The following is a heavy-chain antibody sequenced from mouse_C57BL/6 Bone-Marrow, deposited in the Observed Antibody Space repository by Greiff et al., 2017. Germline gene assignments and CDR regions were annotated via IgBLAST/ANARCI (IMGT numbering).Heavy chain of an antibody. CDR1: GYTFTSYW. J-gene: IGHJ1*03. CDR2: IYPGSGST. CDR3: TRSDKSNGCYFAV. V-gene: IGHV1-55*01. Sequence: QVQLQQPGAELVKPGASVKLSCKASGYTFTSYWITWVKQRPGQGLEWIGDIYPGSGSTNYNEKFKSKATLTVDTSSSTAYMQLSSLTSEDSAVYDCTRSDKSNGCYFAVWGRGTTGTVTA. D-gene: IGHD2-5*01.